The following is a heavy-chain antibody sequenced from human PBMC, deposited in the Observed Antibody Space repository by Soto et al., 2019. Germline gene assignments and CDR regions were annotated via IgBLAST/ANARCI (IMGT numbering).Heavy chain of an antibody. CDR1: GFTFSSYS. CDR3: ARDYDFWSGYTVSYFDY. D-gene: IGHD3-3*01. V-gene: IGHV3-21*01. Sequence: TLTCAASGFTFSSYSMNWVRQAPGKGLEWVSSISSSSSYIYYADSVKGRFTISRDNAKNSLYLQMNSLRAEDMAVYYCARDYDFWSGYTVSYFDYWGQGTLVTVSS. CDR2: ISSSSSYI. J-gene: IGHJ4*02.